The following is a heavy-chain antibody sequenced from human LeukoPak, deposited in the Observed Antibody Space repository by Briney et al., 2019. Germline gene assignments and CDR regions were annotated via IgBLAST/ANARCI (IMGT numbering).Heavy chain of an antibody. D-gene: IGHD6-13*01. Sequence: TSETLSLTCTVSGGSISSYYWSWIRQPPGKGLEWIGYIYYSGSTNYNPSLKSRVTISVDMSKNQFSLKLSSVTAADTAVYYCAREDSSSWYAFDIWGQGTMVTVSS. J-gene: IGHJ3*02. CDR1: GGSISSYY. V-gene: IGHV4-59*01. CDR3: AREDSSSWYAFDI. CDR2: IYYSGST.